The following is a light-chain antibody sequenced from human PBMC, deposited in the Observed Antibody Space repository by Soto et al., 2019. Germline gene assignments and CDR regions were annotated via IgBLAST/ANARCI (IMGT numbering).Light chain of an antibody. Sequence: EIVLTQSPGTLSLSPGERATLSCRASQSVSSSYLAWYQQKPGQAPRPLIYGASSRATVIPDRFSGSGSGTDFTLTISRLEPEDFAVYYCQQYDSSPLTFGGGTKVEIK. CDR3: QQYDSSPLT. CDR1: QSVSSSY. J-gene: IGKJ4*01. V-gene: IGKV3-20*01. CDR2: GAS.